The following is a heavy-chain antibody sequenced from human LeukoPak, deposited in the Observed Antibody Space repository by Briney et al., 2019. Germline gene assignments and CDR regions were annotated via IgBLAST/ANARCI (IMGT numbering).Heavy chain of an antibody. CDR3: ARRFNYYDSSGYYEGFYFDY. CDR1: GYTFTSYG. CDR2: ISAY. Sequence: ASVKISCKASGYTFTSYGISWVRQAPGQGLEWMGWISAYAQKFQGRVTMTTDTSTSTAYMELRSLRSDDTAVYYCARRFNYYDSSGYYEGFYFDYWGQGTLVTVSS. V-gene: IGHV1-18*01. J-gene: IGHJ4*02. D-gene: IGHD3-22*01.